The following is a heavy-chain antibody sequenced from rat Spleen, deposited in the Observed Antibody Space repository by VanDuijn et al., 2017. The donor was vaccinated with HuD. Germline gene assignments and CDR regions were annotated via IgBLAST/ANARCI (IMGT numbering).Heavy chain of an antibody. CDR3: AKRGWYYSDY. Sequence: EVQLVESGGGLVQPGRSLKLSCAASGFTFSSFVMAWVRHAPKKGLEWVASITSAGGNTFYPDSVKGRFTISRDNAKSTLYLHMDSLRSEDTATYYCAKRGWYYSDYWGQGVMVTVSS. CDR2: ITSAGGNT. CDR1: GFTFSSFV. V-gene: IGHV5-25*01. J-gene: IGHJ2*01.